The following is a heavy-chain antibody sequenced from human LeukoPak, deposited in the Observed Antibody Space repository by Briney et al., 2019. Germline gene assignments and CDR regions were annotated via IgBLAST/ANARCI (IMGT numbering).Heavy chain of an antibody. V-gene: IGHV4-39*01. CDR3: ARHQTVVVVPAAEETYFDY. Sequence: PSETLSLTCAVSGGSISSSSYYWGWIRQPPGKGLEWIGTIYYSGSTYYNPSLKSRVTISVDTSKNQFSLKLRSVTAADTAVYYCARHQTVVVVPAAEETYFDYWGQGTLVTVSS. CDR1: GGSISSSSYY. J-gene: IGHJ4*02. CDR2: IYYSGST. D-gene: IGHD2-2*01.